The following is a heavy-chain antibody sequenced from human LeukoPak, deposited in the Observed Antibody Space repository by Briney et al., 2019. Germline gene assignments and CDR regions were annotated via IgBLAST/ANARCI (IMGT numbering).Heavy chain of an antibody. V-gene: IGHV3-66*01. CDR1: GFTVSSSY. J-gene: IGHJ4*02. D-gene: IGHD2-2*03. Sequence: GGSLRLSCTGSGFTVSSSYMSWVRQTPGKGLEWVSVMYSGGTTYYADSAKGRFTISRDSSKNTVNHQMNSLRAEDTAVYYCARDRRDGYCLGHWGQGTLVTVSS. CDR3: ARDRRDGYCLGH. CDR2: MYSGGTT.